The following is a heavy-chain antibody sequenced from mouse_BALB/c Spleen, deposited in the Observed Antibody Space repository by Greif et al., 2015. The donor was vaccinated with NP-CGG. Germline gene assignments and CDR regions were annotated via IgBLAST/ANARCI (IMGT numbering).Heavy chain of an antibody. V-gene: IGHV5-6*01. D-gene: IGHD1-1*01. CDR1: GFTFSSYG. J-gene: IGHJ2*01. CDR2: ISSGGSYT. Sequence: EVKLMESGGDLVKPGGSLKLSCAASGFTFSSYGMSWVRQTPDKRLEWVATISSGGSYTYYPDSVKGRFTISRDNAKNTLYLQINSLKSEDTTMYYCSIQKAVDYSDQGTTLTVSS. CDR3: SIQKAVDY.